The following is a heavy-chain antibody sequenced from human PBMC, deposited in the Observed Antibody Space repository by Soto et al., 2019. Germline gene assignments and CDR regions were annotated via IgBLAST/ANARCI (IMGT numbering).Heavy chain of an antibody. CDR2: INPRGAST. CDR3: ARPVGAYYGMDV. CDR1: GYTFTNYY. V-gene: IGHV1-46*03. J-gene: IGHJ6*02. D-gene: IGHD4-17*01. Sequence: QVQLVQSGAEVKKPGASVKVSCKASGYTFTNYYMHWVRQAPGQGLEWMGVINPRGASTSYAEKFQGRVTMTRDTSTSTVYMELGSLTSKDTAVYYCARPVGAYYGMDVWGQGTTVTVSS.